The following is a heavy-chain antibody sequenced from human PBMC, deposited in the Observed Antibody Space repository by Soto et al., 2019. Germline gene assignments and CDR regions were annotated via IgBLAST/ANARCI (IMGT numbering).Heavy chain of an antibody. J-gene: IGHJ3*02. V-gene: IGHV3-48*02. CDR3: SSRPYYYDSSGSSSGLTDPDAFDI. CDR1: GFTFSSYS. Sequence: GGSLRLSCAASGFTFSSYSMNWVRQAPGKGLEWVSYISSSSSTIYYADSVKGRFTISGDNAKNSLYLQMNSLRDEDTAVYYCSSRPYYYDSSGSSSGLTDPDAFDIWGQGTMVTVSS. CDR2: ISSSSSTI. D-gene: IGHD3-22*01.